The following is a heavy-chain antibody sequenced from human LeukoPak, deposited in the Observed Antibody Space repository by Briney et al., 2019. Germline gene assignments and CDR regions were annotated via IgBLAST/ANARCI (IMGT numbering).Heavy chain of an antibody. J-gene: IGHJ3*02. CDR3: AREAEGHAGDAFDI. CDR2: ISSSSSYI. Sequence: PGRSLRLSCAASGFTFSSYSMNWVRQAPGKGLEWVSSISSSSSYIYYADSVKGRFTISRDNAKNTLYLQMNSLRAEDTAVYYCAREAEGHAGDAFDIWGQGTMVTVSS. V-gene: IGHV3-21*01. D-gene: IGHD3-10*01. CDR1: GFTFSSYS.